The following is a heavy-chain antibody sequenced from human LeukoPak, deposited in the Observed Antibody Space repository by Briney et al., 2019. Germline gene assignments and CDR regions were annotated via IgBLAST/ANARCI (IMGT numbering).Heavy chain of an antibody. CDR3: AYSSLST. Sequence: GGSLRLSCAASGFTISSYGMHWVRQAPGKGLEGVAFIHSDRINKYYPDSVKGRFTISRDNSKNTLYLQMNSLRAEDTAVYYCAYSSLSTWGQGTLVTVSS. J-gene: IGHJ4*02. CDR2: IHSDRINK. CDR1: GFTISSYG. V-gene: IGHV3-30*02. D-gene: IGHD6-19*01.